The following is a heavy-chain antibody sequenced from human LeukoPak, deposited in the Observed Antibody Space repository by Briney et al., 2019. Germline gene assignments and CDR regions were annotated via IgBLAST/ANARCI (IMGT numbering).Heavy chain of an antibody. Sequence: ASVKVSCKASGYTLTSYGVNWMRQAPGQGLEWMGWISTQSGNTSYAQKVQGRLTLTTDRSTNTAYMELRSLRSDDTAVYYCARGAYGDKWGQGTMVTVPS. CDR2: ISTQSGNT. CDR3: ARGAYGDK. V-gene: IGHV1-18*01. CDR1: GYTLTSYG. J-gene: IGHJ4*02. D-gene: IGHD4-17*01.